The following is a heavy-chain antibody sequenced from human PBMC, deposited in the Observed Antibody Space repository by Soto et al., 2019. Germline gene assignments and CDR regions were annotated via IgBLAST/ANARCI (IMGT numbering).Heavy chain of an antibody. CDR3: ARDSPDSNYRHLYGMDV. CDR1: GGTFSSYA. Sequence: ASVKVSCKASGGTFSSYAISWVRQAPGQGLEWMGGIIPIFGTANYAQKLQGRVTITADESTSTAYMELSSLRSEDTAVYYCARDSPDSNYRHLYGMDVWGQGTTVTVSS. J-gene: IGHJ6*02. D-gene: IGHD1-7*01. V-gene: IGHV1-69*13. CDR2: IIPIFGTA.